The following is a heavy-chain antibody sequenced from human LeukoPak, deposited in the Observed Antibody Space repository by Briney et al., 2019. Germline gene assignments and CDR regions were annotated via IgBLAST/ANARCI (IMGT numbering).Heavy chain of an antibody. Sequence: SETLSLTCTVPGGSISSYYWSWIRQPPGKGLEWIGYIYYTGSTNYNPSLKSRVTISVDTSKNQFSLKLNSVSAADTAVYYCASESYGRTIDYWGQGTLVTVSS. CDR3: ASESYGRTIDY. D-gene: IGHD3-10*01. CDR1: GGSISSYY. CDR2: IYYTGST. J-gene: IGHJ4*02. V-gene: IGHV4-59*01.